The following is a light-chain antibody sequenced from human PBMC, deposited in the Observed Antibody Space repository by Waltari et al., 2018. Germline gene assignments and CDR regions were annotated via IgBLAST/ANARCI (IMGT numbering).Light chain of an antibody. V-gene: IGLV2-14*03. CDR3: CSHTSTRSWV. Sequence: TQPASVSASPGQSITISCTGTSSDIGAYHYVSWYQQYPGKAPKLIIYDVGNRPSGVSNRFSGSKSGNTASLTISGLQVEDEADYYCCSHTSTRSWVFGGGTKLTVL. CDR1: SSDIGAYHY. CDR2: DVG. J-gene: IGLJ3*02.